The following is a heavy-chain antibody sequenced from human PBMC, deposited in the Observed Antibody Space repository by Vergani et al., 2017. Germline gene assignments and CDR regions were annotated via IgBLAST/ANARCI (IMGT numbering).Heavy chain of an antibody. D-gene: IGHD3-10*01. CDR3: AKQYFVSGNYLFDY. J-gene: IGHJ4*02. CDR2: ISGSGVSA. CDR1: GFDFKSYG. Sequence: VRLVESGGGVVRPGRSLRLSCEVSGFDFKSYGIHWVRQAPGKGLEWVSGISGSGVSAYYTDSVKGRFTISRDNSKNMLFLQMNNLRTEDTAIYYCAKQYFVSGNYLFDYWGQGTLVTVSS. V-gene: IGHV3-23*04.